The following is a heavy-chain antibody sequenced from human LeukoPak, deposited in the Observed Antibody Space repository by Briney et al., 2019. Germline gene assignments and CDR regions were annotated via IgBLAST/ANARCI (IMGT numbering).Heavy chain of an antibody. D-gene: IGHD4-23*01. Sequence: GASVKVSCKASGYTFTTYGISWVRQAPGHGLEWMGWISTFNGHTNYAQSRQDRVTMTTDTSTSTVYMELSSLISDDTAVYYCARYPTVVTPVDYWGQGTLVTVSS. J-gene: IGHJ4*02. V-gene: IGHV1-18*01. CDR3: ARYPTVVTPVDY. CDR2: ISTFNGHT. CDR1: GYTFTTYG.